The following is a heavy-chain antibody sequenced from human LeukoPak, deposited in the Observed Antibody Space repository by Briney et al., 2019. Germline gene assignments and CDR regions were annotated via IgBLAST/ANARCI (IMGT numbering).Heavy chain of an antibody. CDR1: GFTFSSSA. Sequence: PGGSLRLSCAASGFTFSSSAMSWVRQAPGNGLEWVSAISNNGGYTYYADSVQGRFTISRDNSKSTLCLQMNSLRAEDTAVYYCAKQLGYCSDGSCYFPYWGQGTLVTVSS. J-gene: IGHJ4*02. CDR2: ISNNGGYT. V-gene: IGHV3-23*01. D-gene: IGHD2-15*01. CDR3: AKQLGYCSDGSCYFPY.